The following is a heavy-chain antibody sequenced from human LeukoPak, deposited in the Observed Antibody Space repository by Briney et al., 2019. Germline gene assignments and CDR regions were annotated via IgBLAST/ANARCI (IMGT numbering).Heavy chain of an antibody. CDR1: GFTFTTYW. CDR3: AREDDDSNGIDV. CDR2: IKQDGSET. J-gene: IGHJ6*02. Sequence: GGSLRLSCVASGFTFTTYWMNWVRQAPGKGLEWVANIKQDGSETYYVDSVKGRFTISRDNGRNSLFLQMGSLRVEDTAVYYCAREDDDSNGIDVWGHGTTVTVSS. D-gene: IGHD4-11*01. V-gene: IGHV3-7*01.